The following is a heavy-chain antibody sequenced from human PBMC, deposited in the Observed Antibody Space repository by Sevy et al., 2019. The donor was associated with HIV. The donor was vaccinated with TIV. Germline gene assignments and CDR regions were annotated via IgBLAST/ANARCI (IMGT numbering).Heavy chain of an antibody. CDR2: YDPEDGET. Sequence: ASVKVSCKVSGYSVSDLSIHWVRLAPGKGLEWMEGYDPEDGETIYAQKFQGRVTMTEDTSTDTAYMELSSLRSEDTAVYLSATSPYYYDSSRDAFDIWGQGTMVTVSS. V-gene: IGHV1-24*01. D-gene: IGHD3-22*01. CDR3: ATSPYYYDSSRDAFDI. CDR1: GYSVSDLS. J-gene: IGHJ3*02.